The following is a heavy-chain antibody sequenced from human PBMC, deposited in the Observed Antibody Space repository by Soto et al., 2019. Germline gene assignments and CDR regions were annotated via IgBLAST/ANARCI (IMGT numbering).Heavy chain of an antibody. CDR1: GGTFSSYT. J-gene: IGHJ4*02. V-gene: IGHV1-69*02. Sequence: QVQLVQSGAEVKKPGSSVKVSCKASGGTFSSYTISWVRQAPGQGLEWMGRIIPILGIANYAQKFQGRVTITADKSTRTAYRGRRSVRLENPAVFYCASKGQGGETARPFAYWGQGPLVTVS. D-gene: IGHD6-6*01. CDR2: IIPILGIA. CDR3: ASKGQGGETARPFAY.